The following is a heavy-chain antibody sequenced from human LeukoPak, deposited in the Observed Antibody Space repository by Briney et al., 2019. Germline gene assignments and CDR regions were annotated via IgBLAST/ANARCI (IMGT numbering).Heavy chain of an antibody. V-gene: IGHV1-2*06. CDR3: ARGELGPNWFDP. CDR2: INPNSGGT. Sequence: GASVKVYCKVSGYTFTGYYMHWVRQAPGQGLEWMGRINPNSGGTNYAQKFQGRVTMTRDTSISTAYMELSRLRSDDTAVYYCARGELGPNWFDPWGQGTLVTVSS. J-gene: IGHJ5*02. CDR1: GYTFTGYY. D-gene: IGHD1-7*01.